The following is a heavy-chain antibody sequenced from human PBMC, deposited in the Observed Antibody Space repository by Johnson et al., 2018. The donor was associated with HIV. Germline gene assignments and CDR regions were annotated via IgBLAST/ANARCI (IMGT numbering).Heavy chain of an antibody. CDR2: IGSAGDT. CDR1: GFTFSGYA. D-gene: IGHD3-22*01. CDR3: ARVGRGSGYYRDAFDI. V-gene: IGHV3-13*01. J-gene: IGHJ3*02. Sequence: DVQLVESGGGLVQPGGSLRLSCAASGFTFSGYAMSWVRQAPGKGLEWVSAIGSAGDTFYPDSVKGRFTISRENAKNSLYLQMNSLRVGDTAVYYCARVGRGSGYYRDAFDIWGRGTMVTVSS.